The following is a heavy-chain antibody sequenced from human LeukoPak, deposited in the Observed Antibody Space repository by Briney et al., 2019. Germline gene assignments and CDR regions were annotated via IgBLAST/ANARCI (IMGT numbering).Heavy chain of an antibody. V-gene: IGHV1-18*01. CDR3: ARIQRIALFGVVLAAAFDV. CDR1: GYTFTSYG. J-gene: IGHJ3*01. CDR2: ISAYNGNT. Sequence: ASVKVSCKASGYTFTSYGITWVRQAPGQGLEWIGWISAYNGNTNFAQKIQGRVTMTTDTPTTTLYMELRSLRSDDTAVYYCARIQRIALFGVVLAAAFDVWGQGTTVTVSS. D-gene: IGHD3-3*01.